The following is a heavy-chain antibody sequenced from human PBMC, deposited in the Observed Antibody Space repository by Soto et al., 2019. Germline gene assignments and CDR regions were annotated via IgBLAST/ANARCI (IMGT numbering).Heavy chain of an antibody. D-gene: IGHD2-2*01. V-gene: IGHV1-69*13. CDR1: GGTFSSYA. Sequence: SVKVSCKASGGTFSSYAISWVRQAPGQGLEWMGGIIPIFGTANYAQKFQGRVTITADESTSTAYMALSSLRSEDTAVYYCARVRYCSSTSCGWFDPWGQGTLVTVSS. J-gene: IGHJ5*02. CDR3: ARVRYCSSTSCGWFDP. CDR2: IIPIFGTA.